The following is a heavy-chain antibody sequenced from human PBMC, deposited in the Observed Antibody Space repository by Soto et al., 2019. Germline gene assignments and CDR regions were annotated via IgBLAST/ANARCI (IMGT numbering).Heavy chain of an antibody. V-gene: IGHV4-34*01. J-gene: IGHJ5*02. CDR1: GGSFSGYY. CDR3: ARVRRQWLVKGVRFDP. CDR2: INHSGST. Sequence: SETMSLTCAVYGGSFSGYYWSWIRQNTGKGLEWIGEINHSGSTNYNPSLKSRVTISVDTSKNQFSLKLSSVTAADTAVYYCARVRRQWLVKGVRFDPWGQGTLVTVSS. D-gene: IGHD6-19*01.